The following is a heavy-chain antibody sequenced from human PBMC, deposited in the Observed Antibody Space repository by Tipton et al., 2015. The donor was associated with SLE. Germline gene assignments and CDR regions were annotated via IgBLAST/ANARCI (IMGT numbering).Heavy chain of an antibody. CDR2: IYYTGST. J-gene: IGHJ4*02. CDR1: SGSISSAGYY. CDR3: ATDPNGVYGSFEY. Sequence: TLSLTCTVSSGSISSAGYYWGWIRQPPGKGLEWIASIYYTGSTYYNLSLRSRVTISVDTSRNQFSLKLSSVTAADTAIYYCATDPNGVYGSFEYWGQGALVTVSS. V-gene: IGHV4-39*07. D-gene: IGHD4-17*01.